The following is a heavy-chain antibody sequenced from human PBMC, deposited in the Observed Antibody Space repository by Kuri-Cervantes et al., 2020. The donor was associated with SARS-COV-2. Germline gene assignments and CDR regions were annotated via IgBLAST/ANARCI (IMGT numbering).Heavy chain of an antibody. Sequence: SETLSLTCTVSGGSISSYYWSWIRQPPGKGLEWIGYIYYSGSTNYNPSLKSRVTISVDTSKNQFSLKLSSVTAADTAVYYCARRNEVYYYYGMDVWGQGTTVTVSS. CDR3: ARRNEVYYYYGMDV. CDR2: IYYSGST. J-gene: IGHJ6*02. CDR1: GGSISSYY. V-gene: IGHV4-59*08.